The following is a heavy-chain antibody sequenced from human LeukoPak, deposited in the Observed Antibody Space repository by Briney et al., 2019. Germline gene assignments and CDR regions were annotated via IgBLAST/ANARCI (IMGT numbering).Heavy chain of an antibody. CDR2: ISDDGSNK. Sequence: GGSLRLSCAASGFTFSSYAMHCVRQAPGKGLEWVAVISDDGSNKYYADSVKGRFTISRDNSKNTLYLQMNSLRAEATAVYYCARENRDIVVVPAARRAFDIWGQGTMVTVSS. J-gene: IGHJ3*02. CDR3: ARENRDIVVVPAARRAFDI. V-gene: IGHV3-30-3*01. D-gene: IGHD2-2*01. CDR1: GFTFSSYA.